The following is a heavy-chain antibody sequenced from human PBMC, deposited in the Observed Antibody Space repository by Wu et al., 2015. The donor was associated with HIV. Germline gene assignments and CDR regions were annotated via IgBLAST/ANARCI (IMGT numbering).Heavy chain of an antibody. CDR2: INCKSGAT. CDR3: ARVSPPDV. CDR1: GYIFTDYY. V-gene: IGHV1-2*02. J-gene: IGHJ6*04. Sequence: QVRLVQSGSEVKKPGASVKVSCKTSGYIFTDYYIHWVRQAPGQGLEWMGWINCKSGATFYTQKFQGRVTMTRDTSNSTVYMELNRLNSDDTAVYYCARVSPPDVWGKGTTSPSLQ.